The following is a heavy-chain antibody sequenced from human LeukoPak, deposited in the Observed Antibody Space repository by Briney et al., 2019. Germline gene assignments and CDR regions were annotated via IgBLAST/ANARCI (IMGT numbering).Heavy chain of an antibody. CDR1: GFTFSYAY. CDR2: IKPKTDGETT. Sequence: PVRSLSLSCAASGFTFSYAYMNCLRQAPGKGLDWVGRIKPKTDGETTEYAAPVKGRFSISRDDSKNMLYLQMNSLKTEDTAVYYCITPLPYSAQGGQGTLVTVSS. V-gene: IGHV3-15*07. CDR3: ITPLPYSAQ. J-gene: IGHJ4*02. D-gene: IGHD2-21*01.